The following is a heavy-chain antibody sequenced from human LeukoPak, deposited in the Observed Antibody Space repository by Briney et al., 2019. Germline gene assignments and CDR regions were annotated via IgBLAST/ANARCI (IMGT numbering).Heavy chain of an antibody. Sequence: PSETLSLTCTVSGDSISSGDYYCSWIRQPPGKGLERIGYIYYSGSTYYNPSLKRRVTISVDTSKNQFSLKLSSVTAADTAVYYCASASGRAGWFDPWGQGTLVTVSS. CDR2: IYYSGST. V-gene: IGHV4-30-4*01. CDR1: GDSISSGDYY. J-gene: IGHJ5*02. CDR3: ASASGRAGWFDP. D-gene: IGHD3-10*01.